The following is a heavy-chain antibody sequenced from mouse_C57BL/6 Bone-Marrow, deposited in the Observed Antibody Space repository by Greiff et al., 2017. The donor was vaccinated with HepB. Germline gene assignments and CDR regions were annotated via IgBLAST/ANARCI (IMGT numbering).Heavy chain of an antibody. J-gene: IGHJ2*01. CDR1: GYAFSSSW. D-gene: IGHD1-1*01. CDR3: ARITTVVEGPY. Sequence: QVQLQQSGPELVKPGASVKISCKASGYAFSSSWMNWVKQRPGKGLEWIGRIYPGDGDTNYNGKFKGKATLTADKSSSTAYMQLSSLTSEDSAVYFCARITTVVEGPYWGKGTTLTVSS. CDR2: IYPGDGDT. V-gene: IGHV1-82*01.